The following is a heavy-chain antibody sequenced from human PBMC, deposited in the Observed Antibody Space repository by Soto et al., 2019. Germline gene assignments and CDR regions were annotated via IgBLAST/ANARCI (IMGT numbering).Heavy chain of an antibody. CDR3: ERRRAAAGTCPFDS. D-gene: IGHD6-13*01. J-gene: IGHJ4*02. Sequence: EVQLVESGGGLVKPGGSLRLSCAASGFIFTGYNMNWVRQAPGKGLEWVSSISSGSSYIYYADSVKGRFTISRDNAKNSLYLQMNTLRAEDTDLDDCERRRAAAGTCPFDSWGQGTLVTVSS. V-gene: IGHV3-21*01. CDR2: ISSGSSYI. CDR1: GFIFTGYN.